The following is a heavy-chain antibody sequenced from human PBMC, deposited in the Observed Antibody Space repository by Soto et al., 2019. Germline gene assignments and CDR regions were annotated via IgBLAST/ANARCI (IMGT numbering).Heavy chain of an antibody. CDR1: GFSLSTSGMC. D-gene: IGHD3-22*01. Sequence: SGPTLVNPTQTLTLTCTFSGFSLSTSGMCVSWIRQPPGKALEWLARIDWDDDKYYSTSLKTRLTISKDTSKNQVVLTMTNMDPVDTATYYFARIRALYDSSGYPTREAFDYWGQGTLVTVSS. J-gene: IGHJ4*02. V-gene: IGHV2-70*11. CDR3: ARIRALYDSSGYPTREAFDY. CDR2: IDWDDDK.